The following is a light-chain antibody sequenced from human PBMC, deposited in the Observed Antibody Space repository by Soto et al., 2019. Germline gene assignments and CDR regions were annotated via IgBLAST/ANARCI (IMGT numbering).Light chain of an antibody. CDR1: SGHSNYI. CDR2: LEGGGSY. CDR3: CSYAGSSTFEV. V-gene: IGLV4-60*03. J-gene: IGLJ2*01. Sequence: QSVLTQSSSASASLGSSVKLTCTLSSGHSNYIIAWHQHQPGKAPRYLMKLEGGGSYNKGSGVPDRFSGSSFGADRYLTISNLQSEDETDYYCCSYAGSSTFEVFGGGTKVTVL.